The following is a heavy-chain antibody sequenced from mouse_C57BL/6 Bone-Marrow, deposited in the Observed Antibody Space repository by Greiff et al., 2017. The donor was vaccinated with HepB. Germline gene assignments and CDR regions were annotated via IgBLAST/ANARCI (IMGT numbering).Heavy chain of an antibody. CDR2: ISSGGSYT. CDR3: TRHAIYYGYD. V-gene: IGHV5-6*02. CDR1: GFTFSSYG. Sequence: DVKLVESGGDLVKPGGSLKLSCAASGFTFSSYGMSWVRQTPDKRLEWVAIISSGGSYTYYPDSVKGRFTISRDNAKNTLYLQMSSLKSEDTAMYYCTRHAIYYGYDWGRGTTPTVSS. D-gene: IGHD2-2*01. J-gene: IGHJ2*01.